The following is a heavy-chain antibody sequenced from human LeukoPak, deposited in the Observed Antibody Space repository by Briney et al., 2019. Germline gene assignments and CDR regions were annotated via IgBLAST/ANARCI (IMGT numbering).Heavy chain of an antibody. Sequence: SVKVSCKASGGTFSSYAISWVRQAPGQGLEWMGGIIPIFGTANYAQKFQGRVTITTDESTSTAYMELSSLRSEDTAVYYCARVRSTSLADDAFDIWGQGTMVTVSS. V-gene: IGHV1-69*05. CDR2: IIPIFGTA. CDR1: GGTFSSYA. J-gene: IGHJ3*02. CDR3: ARVRSTSLADDAFDI.